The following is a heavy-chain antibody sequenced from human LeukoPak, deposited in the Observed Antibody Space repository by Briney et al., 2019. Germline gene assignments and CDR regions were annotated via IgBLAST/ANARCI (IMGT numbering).Heavy chain of an antibody. CDR2: ISGSGGST. Sequence: GGSLRLSCAASGFTFSSYAMSWVRQAPGKGLEWVSAISGSGGSTYYADSVKGRFTISRDNSKDTLYLQMNSLRAEDTAVYYCATWGHFWSGYYLFDYWGQGTLVTVSS. D-gene: IGHD3-3*02. J-gene: IGHJ4*02. V-gene: IGHV3-23*01. CDR3: ATWGHFWSGYYLFDY. CDR1: GFTFSSYA.